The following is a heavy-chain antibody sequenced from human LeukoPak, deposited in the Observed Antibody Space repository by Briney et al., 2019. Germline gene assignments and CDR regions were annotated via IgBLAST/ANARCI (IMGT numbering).Heavy chain of an antibody. Sequence: GRSLRLSCAASGFTFSSYGMHWVRQAPGKWLEWVTVISYDGSNKYYADSVKGRFTISRDNSKNTQYLQMNSLRAEDTAVYYCAKVGDSGYDYYFDYWGQGTLVTVSS. D-gene: IGHD5-12*01. CDR1: GFTFSSYG. CDR3: AKVGDSGYDYYFDY. J-gene: IGHJ4*02. V-gene: IGHV3-30*18. CDR2: ISYDGSNK.